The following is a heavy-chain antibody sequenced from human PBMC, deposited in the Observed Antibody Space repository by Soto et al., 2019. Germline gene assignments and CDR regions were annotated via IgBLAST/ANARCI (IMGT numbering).Heavy chain of an antibody. CDR1: GFTFSTYA. CDR3: AKRPTSTGFGDPFDI. V-gene: IGHV3-23*01. D-gene: IGHD3-10*01. CDR2: ISSSGGNT. J-gene: IGHJ3*02. Sequence: EVQLLESGGDLVQPGGSLRLSCAASGFTFSTYAMSWVRQAPGKGREWVSTISSSGGNTYYTDSVKGRFTISRDNSKNTLYLQMHSLRAEDTAIYYCAKRPTSTGFGDPFDIWGQGTMVTVSS.